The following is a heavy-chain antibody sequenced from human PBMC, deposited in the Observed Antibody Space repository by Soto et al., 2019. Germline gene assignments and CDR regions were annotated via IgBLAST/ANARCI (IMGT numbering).Heavy chain of an antibody. CDR1: GFIFSTYT. CDR3: AKDRHSDGIWTFDC. CDR2: IGGGDGYT. J-gene: IGHJ4*02. Sequence: EMHLLESGGHLVQPGGSLRLSCAASGFIFSTYTMNWVRQAPGKGLEWVSAIGGGDGYTYYVDSVKGRFTISRDNSKNILFPQMSALRAEDTALYYCAKDRHSDGIWTFDCWGQGTLVTVSS. V-gene: IGHV3-23*01. D-gene: IGHD3-9*01.